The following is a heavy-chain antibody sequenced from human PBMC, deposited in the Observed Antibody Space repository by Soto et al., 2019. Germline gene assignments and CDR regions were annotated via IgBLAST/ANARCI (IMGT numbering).Heavy chain of an antibody. D-gene: IGHD6-13*01. CDR1: GFTFSSHA. J-gene: IGHJ4*02. CDR2: LSDSGASI. Sequence: EVQLLESGGGLVQPGGSLRLSCTASGFTFSSHAMTWVRQAPGKGLEWVSGLSDSGASIYYADSVKGRFTISRANSMSTLDLQMNPLRAEDKAVYYCAKVSSSWYAGFFDLWGQGTLVTVSS. V-gene: IGHV3-23*01. CDR3: AKVSSSWYAGFFDL.